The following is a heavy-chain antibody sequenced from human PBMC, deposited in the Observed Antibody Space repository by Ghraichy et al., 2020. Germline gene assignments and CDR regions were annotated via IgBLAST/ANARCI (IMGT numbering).Heavy chain of an antibody. CDR3: ARDYYDSSGYYGSIGYTDAFDI. D-gene: IGHD3-22*01. Sequence: GGSLRLSCAASGFTFSDYYMSWIRQAPGKGLEWVSYISSSSSYTNYADSVKGRFTISRDNAKNSLYLQMNSLRAEDTAVYYCARDYYDSSGYYGSIGYTDAFDIRGQGKMGNVSS. V-gene: IGHV3-11*06. J-gene: IGHJ3*02. CDR2: ISSSSSYT. CDR1: GFTFSDYY.